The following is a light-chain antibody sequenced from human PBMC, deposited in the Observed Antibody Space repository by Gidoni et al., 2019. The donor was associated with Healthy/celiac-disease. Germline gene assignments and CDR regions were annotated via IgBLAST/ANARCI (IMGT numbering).Light chain of an antibody. J-gene: IGKJ1*01. Sequence: DSQMTQSPSSLSASVGDRVTITCRASQSMSSYLNWYQQKPGKATKLLIDAASSFQSGVPSRFSGSGSGTYFTLTLSSLQPEAFATYYCQQSYSTPPWTFGQGTKVEIK. CDR1: QSMSSY. CDR2: AAS. CDR3: QQSYSTPPWT. V-gene: IGKV1-39*01.